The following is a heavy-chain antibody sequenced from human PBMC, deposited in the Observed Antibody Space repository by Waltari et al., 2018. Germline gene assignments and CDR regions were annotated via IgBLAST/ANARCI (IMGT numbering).Heavy chain of an antibody. CDR1: GGTFSSYA. V-gene: IGHV1-69*10. J-gene: IGHJ4*02. Sequence: QVQLVQSGAEVKKPGSSVKVSCKASGGTFSSYAISWVRQAPGQGLEWMGGIIPILGIANYAQKFLGRVTITADKSTSTAYMELSSLRSEDTAVYYCARDPRATLYDSSGYFDYWGQGTLVTVSS. CDR2: IIPILGIA. D-gene: IGHD3-22*01. CDR3: ARDPRATLYDSSGYFDY.